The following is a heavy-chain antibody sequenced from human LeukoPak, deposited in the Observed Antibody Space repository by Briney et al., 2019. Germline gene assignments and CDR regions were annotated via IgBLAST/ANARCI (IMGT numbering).Heavy chain of an antibody. CDR1: GYTFTAYY. CDR2: INPNSGGT. D-gene: IGHD2-2*01. J-gene: IGHJ6*04. V-gene: IGHV1-2*02. Sequence: GASVKVSCKASGYTFTAYYIHWVPQAPGQGLEWMGWINPNSGGTNYAQKFQGRVTLTRDTSITTAYMELNRLRSDDTAVYYCAKARGLYCSSTSCYDCDVWGKGTTVTVSS. CDR3: AKARGLYCSSTSCYDCDV.